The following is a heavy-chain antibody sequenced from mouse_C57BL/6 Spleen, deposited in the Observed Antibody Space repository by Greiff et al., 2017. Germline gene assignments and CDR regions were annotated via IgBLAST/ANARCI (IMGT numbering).Heavy chain of an antibody. Sequence: EVKLMESGPGLVKPSQSLSLTCSVTGYSITSGYYWNWIRQFPGNKLECMGYISYDGSNNYNPSLKNRISITRDTSKNQFFLKLNSVTTEDTATYYCARGELGNGRYDYYAMDYWGQGTSVTVSS. CDR1: GYSITSGYY. CDR3: ARGELGNGRYDYYAMDY. D-gene: IGHD2-1*01. CDR2: ISYDGSN. V-gene: IGHV3-6*01. J-gene: IGHJ4*01.